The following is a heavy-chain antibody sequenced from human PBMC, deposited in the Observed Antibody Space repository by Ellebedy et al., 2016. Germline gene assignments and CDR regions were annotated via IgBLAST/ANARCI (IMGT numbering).Heavy chain of an antibody. CDR2: IKSKADGGTT. V-gene: IGHV3-15*01. CDR3: AAYFDY. J-gene: IGHJ4*02. CDR1: AFTFSNAW. Sequence: GGSLRLSXAASAFTFSNAWMSWVRQAPGMGLEWVGRIKSKADGGTTDYAAPVKGRFTISRDDSKNTLYLQMNSLKTEDTAVYYCAAYFDYWGQGTLVTVSS.